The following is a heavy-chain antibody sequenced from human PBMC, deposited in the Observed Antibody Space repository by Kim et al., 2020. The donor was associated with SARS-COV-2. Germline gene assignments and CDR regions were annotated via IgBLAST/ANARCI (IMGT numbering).Heavy chain of an antibody. J-gene: IGHJ4*02. D-gene: IGHD1-26*01. CDR2: GSHK. Sequence: GSHKYYVDSVQGRFTISRDNANNLLYLQMNSLRAEDTAVYYCATGGRGDYWGQGTLVTVSS. CDR3: ATGGRGDY. V-gene: IGHV3-7*01.